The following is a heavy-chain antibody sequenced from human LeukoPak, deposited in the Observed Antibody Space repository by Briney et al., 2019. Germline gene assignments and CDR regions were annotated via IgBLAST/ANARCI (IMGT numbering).Heavy chain of an antibody. CDR3: ARVSPGGVLMVYALGEEGWFDP. Sequence: ASVKVSCKASGYTFTGYYMHWVRQAPGQGLEWMGWINPNSGGTNYAQKFQGRVTMTRDTFISTAYMELSRLRSDDTAVYYCARVSPGGVLMVYALGEEGWFDPWGQGTLVTVSS. V-gene: IGHV1-2*02. J-gene: IGHJ5*02. CDR1: GYTFTGYY. D-gene: IGHD2-8*01. CDR2: INPNSGGT.